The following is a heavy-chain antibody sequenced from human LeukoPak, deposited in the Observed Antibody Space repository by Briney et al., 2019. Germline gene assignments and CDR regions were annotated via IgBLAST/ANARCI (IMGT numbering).Heavy chain of an antibody. Sequence: PGGSLRLSCSASGFTFSSYAMHWVRQAPGKGLEYVSAISSNGGSTYYADSVKGRFTISRDNSKNTLYLQMSSLRAEDTAVYYCVKDGGVVVVPFDYWGQGTLVTVSS. CDR2: ISSNGGST. V-gene: IGHV3-64D*06. CDR3: VKDGGVVVVPFDY. D-gene: IGHD2-2*01. J-gene: IGHJ4*02. CDR1: GFTFSSYA.